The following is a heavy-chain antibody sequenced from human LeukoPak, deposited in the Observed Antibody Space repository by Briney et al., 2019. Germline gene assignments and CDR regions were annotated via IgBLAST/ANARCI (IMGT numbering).Heavy chain of an antibody. D-gene: IGHD2-15*01. Sequence: GGSLRLSCAASGFTFSSYWMHWVRQAPGKGLVWVSSISSSSSYIYYADSVKGRFTISRDNAKNSLYLQMNSLRAEDTAVYYCARGGALYCSGGSCYSFDYWGQGTLVTVSS. CDR2: ISSSSSYI. V-gene: IGHV3-21*01. CDR1: GFTFSSYW. J-gene: IGHJ4*02. CDR3: ARGGALYCSGGSCYSFDY.